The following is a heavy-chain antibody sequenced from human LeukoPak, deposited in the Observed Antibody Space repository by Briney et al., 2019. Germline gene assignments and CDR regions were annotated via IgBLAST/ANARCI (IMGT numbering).Heavy chain of an antibody. Sequence: GGSLRLSCAASGFTFSSCAMSWVRQAPGKGLEWVSAISGSGGSTYYADSVEGRFTISRDNSKNTLYLQMNSLRAEDTAVYYCAKGSEYSYFDYWGQGTLVTVSS. CDR3: AKGSEYSYFDY. CDR2: ISGSGGST. J-gene: IGHJ4*02. D-gene: IGHD6-6*01. CDR1: GFTFSSCA. V-gene: IGHV3-23*01.